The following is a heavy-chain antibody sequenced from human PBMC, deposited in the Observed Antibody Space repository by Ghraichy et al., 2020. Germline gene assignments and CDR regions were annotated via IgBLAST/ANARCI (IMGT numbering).Heavy chain of an antibody. CDR1: GFTFSSYA. D-gene: IGHD3-10*01. CDR2: ISGSGGNT. CDR3: AKDSGSFDY. Sequence: GGSLRLSCAASGFTFSSYAMTWVRQAPGRRLEWVSAISGSGGNTYYADSVKGRFTISRDNSNNTLYLQMNSLRAEDTAVYYCAKDSGSFDYWGQGTLVTVYS. V-gene: IGHV3-23*01. J-gene: IGHJ4*02.